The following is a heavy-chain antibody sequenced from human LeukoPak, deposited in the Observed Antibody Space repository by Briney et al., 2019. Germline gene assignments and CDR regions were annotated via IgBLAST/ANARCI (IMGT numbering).Heavy chain of an antibody. J-gene: IGHJ5*02. CDR1: GGSISSYY. D-gene: IGHD3-3*01. Sequence: SETLSLTCTVFGGSISSYYWSWIRQPPGKGLEWIGYIYYSGSTNYNPSLKSRVTISVDTSKNQFSLKLSSVTAADTAVYYCARDRGGDFWSGYQNWFDPWGQGTLVTVSS. CDR3: ARDRGGDFWSGYQNWFDP. V-gene: IGHV4-59*01. CDR2: IYYSGST.